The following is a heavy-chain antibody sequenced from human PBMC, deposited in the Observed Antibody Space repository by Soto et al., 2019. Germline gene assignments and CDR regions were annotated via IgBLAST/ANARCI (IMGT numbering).Heavy chain of an antibody. D-gene: IGHD2-2*01. V-gene: IGHV1-18*01. CDR2: TSPHNGNT. Sequence: HVQLVQSGGELKKPGASVKVSCNTSGYTFNTYFITWVRQPPGQGLEWMGWTSPHNGNTNYAEKFQGRVTMTTDTITKTAYMELRNLRFDDTAVYYCARDTSNSFDYWGQGTLVTVSS. J-gene: IGHJ4*02. CDR3: ARDTSNSFDY. CDR1: GYTFNTYF.